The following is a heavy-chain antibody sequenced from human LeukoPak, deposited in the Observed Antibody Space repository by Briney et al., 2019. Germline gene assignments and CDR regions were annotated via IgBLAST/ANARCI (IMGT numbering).Heavy chain of an antibody. J-gene: IGHJ4*02. CDR1: GFTVNNAW. V-gene: IGHV3-15*01. D-gene: IGHD6-25*01. CDR3: AASIAAPGAFDY. Sequence: GGSLRLSCAASGFTVNNAWMSWVRQAPGKGLEWAARIKSKADGGTTDYTAPMKGRFTISRDDSKNTLYLQMNSLKTEDTAVYYCAASIAAPGAFDYWGQGTLVTVSS. CDR2: IKSKADGGTT.